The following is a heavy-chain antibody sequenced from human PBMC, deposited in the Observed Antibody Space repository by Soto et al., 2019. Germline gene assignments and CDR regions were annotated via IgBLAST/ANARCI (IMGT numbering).Heavy chain of an antibody. CDR2: ISYDGSNK. D-gene: IGHD6-19*01. CDR1: GFTFSSYG. CDR3: AKVGGGQWLVPHNWFDP. J-gene: IGHJ5*02. Sequence: QVQLVESGGGVVQPGRSLRLSCAASGFTFSSYGMHWVRQAPGKGLEWVAVISYDGSNKYYADSVKGRFTISRDNSKNTLYLQMTSLRAEDTAVYYCAKVGGGQWLVPHNWFDPWGQGTLVTVSS. V-gene: IGHV3-30*18.